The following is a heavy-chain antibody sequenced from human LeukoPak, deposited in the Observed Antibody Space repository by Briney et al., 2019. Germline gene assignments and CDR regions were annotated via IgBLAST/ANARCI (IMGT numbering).Heavy chain of an antibody. CDR1: GGSISRSSYY. V-gene: IGHV4-39*01. J-gene: IGHJ4*02. D-gene: IGHD5-18*01. CDR3: ARRPYSYGSGFDY. Sequence: SETLSLTCTVSGGSISRSSYYWGWIRQPPGKGLEWIGSMYYSGSTFYNPSLKSRVTILVDTSKNQFSLKLSSVTAADTAVYYCARRPYSYGSGFDYWGQGTLVTVSS. CDR2: MYYSGST.